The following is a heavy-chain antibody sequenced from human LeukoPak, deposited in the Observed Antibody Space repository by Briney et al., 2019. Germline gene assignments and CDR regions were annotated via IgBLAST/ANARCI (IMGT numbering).Heavy chain of an antibody. Sequence: WMHLVRQAPGKGLVWVSHINSDGSWTSYADSVKGRFTISKDNAKNTVYLQMNNLRAEDTAVYYCVSFYETYWGRGTLVTVSS. V-gene: IGHV3-74*01. D-gene: IGHD2-2*01. CDR3: VSFYETY. J-gene: IGHJ4*02. CDR2: INSDGSWT. CDR1: W.